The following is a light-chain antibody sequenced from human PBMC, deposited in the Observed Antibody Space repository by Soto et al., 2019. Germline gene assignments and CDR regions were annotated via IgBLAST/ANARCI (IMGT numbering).Light chain of an antibody. CDR1: SSNIGSNT. CDR2: SNI. Sequence: QLVLTQPPSASGTPGQRVTISCSGSSSNIGSNTVNWYQQLPGTAPKLLIQSNIQRPSGVPDRFSGSKSGTSASLAISGLQSEDEADYYCAAWDDSLQGGVFGGGTKLTVL. J-gene: IGLJ2*01. CDR3: AAWDDSLQGGV. V-gene: IGLV1-44*01.